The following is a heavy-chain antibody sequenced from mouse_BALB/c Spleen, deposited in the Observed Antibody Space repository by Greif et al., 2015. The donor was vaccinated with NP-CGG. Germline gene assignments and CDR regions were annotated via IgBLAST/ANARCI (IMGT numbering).Heavy chain of an antibody. CDR3: ARENRARATYYAMDY. Sequence: EVMLVESGGGLVQPGGSLRLSCATSGFTFTDYYMSWVRQPPGKALEWLGFIRNKANGYTTEYSASVKGRFTISRGNSQSILYLQMNTLRAEDSATYYCARENRARATYYAMDYWGQGTSVTVSS. CDR1: GFTFTDYY. V-gene: IGHV7-3*02. CDR2: IRNKANGYTT. D-gene: IGHD3-1*01. J-gene: IGHJ4*01.